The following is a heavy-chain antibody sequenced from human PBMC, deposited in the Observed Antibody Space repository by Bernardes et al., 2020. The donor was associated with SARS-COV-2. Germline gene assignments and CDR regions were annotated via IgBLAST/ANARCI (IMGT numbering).Heavy chain of an antibody. CDR3: ARGGYGSGTYRGNWFDP. V-gene: IGHV4-34*01. CDR1: GGSFSGYY. J-gene: IGHJ5*02. CDR2: ITHRGST. D-gene: IGHD3-10*01. Sequence: SEPLSLTCAVYGGSFSGYYWSWIRQPPGKGLEWFGEITHRGSTNYNPSLKSRVAISVDTSKNQFSLKLSSVTAADTAVYYCARGGYGSGTYRGNWFDPWGQGTLVTVSS.